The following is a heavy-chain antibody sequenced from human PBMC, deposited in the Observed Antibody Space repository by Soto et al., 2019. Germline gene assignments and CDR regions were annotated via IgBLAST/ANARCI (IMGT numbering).Heavy chain of an antibody. D-gene: IGHD3-22*01. J-gene: IGHJ4*02. V-gene: IGHV1-18*01. CDR3: ARARETYFDDGSGFRPLDY. CDR2: ISTYNGNK. CDR1: GYPFTKSG. Sequence: ASVKVSCKASGYPFTKSGITWVLQAPGQGLEWLGWISTYNGNKNHAQNLQGRVTMTTDTSTRTAYMELRSLRSGDTAVYYCARARETYFDDGSGFRPLDYWGQGTLVTVSS.